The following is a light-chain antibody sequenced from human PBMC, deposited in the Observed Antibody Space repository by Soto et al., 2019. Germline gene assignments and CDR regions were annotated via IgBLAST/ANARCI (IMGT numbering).Light chain of an antibody. V-gene: IGKV1-13*02. CDR1: QDIRGA. CDR2: DVS. J-gene: IGKJ5*01. CDR3: QQFNSYPIT. Sequence: NRVTITCRASQDIRGALAWYQQKPGKAPKILIYDVSILESGVPSRFSGSSSGTDFTLTISSLQPGDFATHYCQQFNSYPITFGPGTRLEIK.